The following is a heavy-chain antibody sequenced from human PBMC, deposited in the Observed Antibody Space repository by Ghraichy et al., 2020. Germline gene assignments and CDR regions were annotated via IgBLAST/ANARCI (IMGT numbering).Heavy chain of an antibody. Sequence: GESLNISCAASGFTFSSYSMNWVRQAPGKGLEWVSSVSPSSSYIYYADSLKGRFTISRDNAKNSLYLQMNSLRAEDTAVYYCARDPGYTYGHFDYWGQGTLVTV. J-gene: IGHJ4*02. CDR3: ARDPGYTYGHFDY. V-gene: IGHV3-21*01. CDR1: GFTFSSYS. D-gene: IGHD5-18*01. CDR2: VSPSSSYI.